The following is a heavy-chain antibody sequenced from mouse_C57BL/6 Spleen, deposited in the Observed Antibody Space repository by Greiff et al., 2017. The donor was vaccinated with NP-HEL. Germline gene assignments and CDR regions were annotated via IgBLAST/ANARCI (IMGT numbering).Heavy chain of an antibody. J-gene: IGHJ2*01. CDR1: GYSITSGYY. Sequence: EESGPGLVKPSQSLSLTCSVTGYSITSGYYWNWIRQFPGNKLEWMGYISYDGSNNYNPSLKNRISITRDTSKNQFFLKLNSVTTEDTATYYCARERDYYGSTYYFDYWGQGTTLTVSS. V-gene: IGHV3-6*01. D-gene: IGHD1-1*01. CDR3: ARERDYYGSTYYFDY. CDR2: ISYDGSN.